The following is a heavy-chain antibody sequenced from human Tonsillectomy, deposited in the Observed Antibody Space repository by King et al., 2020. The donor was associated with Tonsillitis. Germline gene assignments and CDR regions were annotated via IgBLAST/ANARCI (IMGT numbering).Heavy chain of an antibody. CDR3: ARDTPLAHNSFDY. V-gene: IGHV3-33*08. CDR2: IWYDGSNK. D-gene: IGHD1-14*01. Sequence: QLVQSGGGVVQPGRSLRLSWAASGFTFSSYGMHWVRQAPGKGLEWVAVIWYDGSNKYYADSVKGRFTFSRDNSKNTLYLQMNSLRAEDTAVYFCARDTPLAHNSFDYWGQ. J-gene: IGHJ4*02. CDR1: GFTFSSYG.